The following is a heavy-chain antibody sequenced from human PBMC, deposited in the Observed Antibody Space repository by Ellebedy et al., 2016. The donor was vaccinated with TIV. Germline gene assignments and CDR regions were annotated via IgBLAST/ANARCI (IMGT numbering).Heavy chain of an antibody. CDR3: ARSPSLLMVREDIRGWYFDL. CDR2: ISYDGSNK. CDR1: GFTFSSYA. V-gene: IGHV3-30*04. Sequence: GGSLRLXXAASGFTFSSYAMHWVRQAPGKGLEWVAVISYDGSNKYYADSVKGRFTISRDNSKNTLYLQMNSLRAEDTAVYYCARSPSLLMVREDIRGWYFDLWGRGTLVTVSS. J-gene: IGHJ2*01. D-gene: IGHD3-10*01.